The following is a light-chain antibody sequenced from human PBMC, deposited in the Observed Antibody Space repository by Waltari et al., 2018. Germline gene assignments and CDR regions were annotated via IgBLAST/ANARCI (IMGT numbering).Light chain of an antibody. CDR3: MQGTHWPYT. J-gene: IGKJ2*01. CDR1: QSLVHSDGNTH. Sequence: DVVMTQSPLSLPVTTGQAASISCQSSQSLVHSDGNTHLNWFQQRPGQSPRRLIYRVSNRDSGVPDRFSGSGSGTDFTLKISRVEAEDVGVYYCMQGTHWPYTFGQGTKLDIK. V-gene: IGKV2-30*02. CDR2: RVS.